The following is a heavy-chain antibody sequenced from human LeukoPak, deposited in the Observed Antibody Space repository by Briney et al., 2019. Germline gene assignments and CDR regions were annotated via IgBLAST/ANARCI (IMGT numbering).Heavy chain of an antibody. CDR2: IYHSGST. CDR3: ARWDYYGSGSYSSFDY. J-gene: IGHJ4*02. V-gene: IGHV4-38-2*02. Sequence: SETLSLTCTVSGYSISSGYYWGWIRQPPGKGLEWIGSIYHSGSTYYNPSLKSRVTISVDTSKNQFSLKLSSVTAADTAVYYCARWDYYGSGSYSSFDYWGQGTLVTVSS. D-gene: IGHD3-10*01. CDR1: GYSISSGYY.